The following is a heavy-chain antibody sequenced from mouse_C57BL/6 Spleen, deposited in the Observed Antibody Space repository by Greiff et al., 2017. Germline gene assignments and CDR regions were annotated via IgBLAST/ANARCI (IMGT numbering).Heavy chain of an antibody. V-gene: IGHV1-52*01. CDR3: ARLGDGYYLNWYFDV. Sequence: QVQLQQPGAELVRPGYSVKLSCKASGYTFTSYWMHWVKQRPIQGLEWIGNIDPSDSETHYNQKFKDKATLTVDKSSSTAYMQLSSLTSEDSAAYYCARLGDGYYLNWYFDVWGTGTTVTVSS. CDR1: GYTFTSYW. CDR2: IDPSDSET. J-gene: IGHJ1*03. D-gene: IGHD2-3*01.